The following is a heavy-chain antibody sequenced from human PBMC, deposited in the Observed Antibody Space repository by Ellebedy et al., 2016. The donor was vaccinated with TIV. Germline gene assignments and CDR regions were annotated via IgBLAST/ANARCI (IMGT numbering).Heavy chain of an antibody. V-gene: IGHV4-34*01. Sequence: MPGGSLRLSCAVYGGSFSGYYWSWIRQPPGKGLEWIGEINHSGSTNYNPSLKSRVTISVDTSKNQFSLKLSSVTAADTAVYYCARAVSSSKPEFDYWGQGTLVTVSS. D-gene: IGHD2-2*01. CDR3: ARAVSSSKPEFDY. CDR2: INHSGST. CDR1: GGSFSGYY. J-gene: IGHJ4*02.